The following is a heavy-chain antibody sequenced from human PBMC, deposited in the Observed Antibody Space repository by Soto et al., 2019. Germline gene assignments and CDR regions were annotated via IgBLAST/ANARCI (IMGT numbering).Heavy chain of an antibody. CDR3: ARTLYGDNVDY. CDR2: INADNGNT. CDR1: GYTFTSYA. J-gene: IGHJ4*02. D-gene: IGHD4-17*01. V-gene: IGHV1-3*01. Sequence: ASVKVSCKASGYTFTSYAIHWVRQATGQRLEWMGWINADNGNTKYAQKFQGRVNITRNTSISTAYMELSSLRSEDTAVYYCARTLYGDNVDYWGQGTLVTVSS.